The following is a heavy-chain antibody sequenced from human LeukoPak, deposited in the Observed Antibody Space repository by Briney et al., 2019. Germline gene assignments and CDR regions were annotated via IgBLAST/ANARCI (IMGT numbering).Heavy chain of an antibody. D-gene: IGHD3-10*01. Sequence: GASLRLSCAASGFTFSSYEMNWVRQAPGKGLGLVSYISSSGSTIYYADSVKGRFTISRDNAKNSLYLQMNSLRAEDTAVYYCARNNNYYGDPGWFDPWGQGTLVIVSS. CDR2: ISSSGSTI. CDR3: ARNNNYYGDPGWFDP. CDR1: GFTFSSYE. V-gene: IGHV3-48*03. J-gene: IGHJ5*02.